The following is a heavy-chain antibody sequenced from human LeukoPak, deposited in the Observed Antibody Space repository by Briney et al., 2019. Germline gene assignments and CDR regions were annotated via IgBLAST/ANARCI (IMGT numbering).Heavy chain of an antibody. D-gene: IGHD4-23*01. V-gene: IGHV4-39*01. CDR1: GGSISITDYY. CDR3: GVSHDNGRNSSDV. CDR2: VSYSGST. Sequence: SETLSLTCTVSGGSISITDYYWGWVRQPPGRGLEWIGSVSYSGSTYYNPSLKSRVTISIATSKNQFSLKLRSVTATDTAVYYCGVSHDNGRNSSDVWGQGALVTVSS. J-gene: IGHJ4*02.